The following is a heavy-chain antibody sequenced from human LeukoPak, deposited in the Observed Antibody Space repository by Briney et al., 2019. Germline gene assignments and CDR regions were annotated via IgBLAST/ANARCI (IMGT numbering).Heavy chain of an antibody. CDR3: AEHGITMIGGV. CDR2: ISSSGSTI. J-gene: IGHJ6*04. Sequence: GGSLRLSCAASGFTFSSYEMNWVRQAPGKGLEWVSYISSSGSTIYYADSVKGRFTISRDNAKNSLYLQMNSLRAEDTAVYYCAEHGITMIGGVRGKGTTVTISS. V-gene: IGHV3-48*03. D-gene: IGHD3-10*02. CDR1: GFTFSSYE.